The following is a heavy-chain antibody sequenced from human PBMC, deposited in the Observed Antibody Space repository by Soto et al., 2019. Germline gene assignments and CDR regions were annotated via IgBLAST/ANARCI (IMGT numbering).Heavy chain of an antibody. CDR3: ATFTPLAFDI. J-gene: IGHJ3*02. V-gene: IGHV3-48*02. CDR1: GFTFSSYG. Sequence: EVQLVESGGGLVQPWGSLRLSCAASGFTFSSYGMNWVRQAPGKGLEWVSYISSSSSTIYYADSVKGRFTISRDNAKNSLYLQMNSLRDEDTAVYYCATFTPLAFDIWGQGTMVTVSS. CDR2: ISSSSSTI.